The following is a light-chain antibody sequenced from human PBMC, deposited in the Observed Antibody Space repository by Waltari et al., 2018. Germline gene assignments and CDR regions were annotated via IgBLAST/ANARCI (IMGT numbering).Light chain of an antibody. Sequence: LVLTQSPATLSLSPGERATLSCRASQDITSFLAWYQQKPGQAPRLLIYDASVRATGVPARFSGSGPGRDFTLTISSLEPEDSAVYYCQQRSSSITFGGGTKVEIK. CDR1: QDITSF. CDR3: QQRSSSIT. CDR2: DAS. J-gene: IGKJ4*01. V-gene: IGKV3D-11*01.